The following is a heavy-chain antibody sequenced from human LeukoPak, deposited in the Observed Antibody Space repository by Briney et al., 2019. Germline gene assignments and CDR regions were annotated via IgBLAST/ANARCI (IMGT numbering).Heavy chain of an antibody. V-gene: IGHV3-30*18. J-gene: IGHJ4*02. CDR1: GFTFSNYG. CDR2: ISYDGSNK. CDR3: ANLPL. Sequence: GGYLRLSCATSGFTFSNYGMHWVRQAPGKGLEWVAVISYDGSNKYYADSVKGRFTISRDNSKNTLYLQMNSLRPEDAAVYYCANLPLWGQGPLVPVSS.